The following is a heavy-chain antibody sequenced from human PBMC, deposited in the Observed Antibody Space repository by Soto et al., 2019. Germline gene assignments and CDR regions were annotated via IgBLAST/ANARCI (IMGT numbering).Heavy chain of an antibody. V-gene: IGHV4-61*01. J-gene: IGHJ5*02. D-gene: IGHD3-16*01. CDR2: IYDSGAT. Sequence: PSETLSLTCTVSGGSLSGGSYYWNWIRQPPGKQMEWIGYIYDSGATKYNPSLKSRVTISQDTSKNQFSLKMNSVTPSDTAVYYCARDWGPYWFDPWGQGSLVTFSS. CDR3: ARDWGPYWFDP. CDR1: GGSLSGGSYY.